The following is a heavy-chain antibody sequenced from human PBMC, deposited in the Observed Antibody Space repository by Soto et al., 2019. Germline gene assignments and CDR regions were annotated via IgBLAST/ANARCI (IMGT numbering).Heavy chain of an antibody. D-gene: IGHD4-4*01. CDR3: ARGTDYTQIASYHYGMDV. V-gene: IGHV4-59*02. CDR2: AYYSGST. CDR1: GKSVSTFY. Sequence: SETLSLTCTVSGKSVSTFYWSWIRQPPGKGLEWIGHAYYSGSTNYDPSLKSRVTISVDMSKNQVSLRLTSVTAADTAVYYCARGTDYTQIASYHYGMDVWGQGTSVTVSS. J-gene: IGHJ6*02.